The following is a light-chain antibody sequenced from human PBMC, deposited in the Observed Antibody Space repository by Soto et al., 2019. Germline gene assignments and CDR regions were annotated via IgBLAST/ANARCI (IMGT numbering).Light chain of an antibody. V-gene: IGKV4-1*01. CDR1: QSVVYSSNNKNY. Sequence: DVVMTQSPHSLAVSLREMAPINCTSSQSVVYSSNNKNYLAWYQQKPGQPPKLLIYWASTRESGVPDRFSGSGSGTDFTLAISSLQAEDVATYYCQQYDNLPLTFGGGTKVDIK. CDR2: WAS. CDR3: QQYDNLPLT. J-gene: IGKJ4*01.